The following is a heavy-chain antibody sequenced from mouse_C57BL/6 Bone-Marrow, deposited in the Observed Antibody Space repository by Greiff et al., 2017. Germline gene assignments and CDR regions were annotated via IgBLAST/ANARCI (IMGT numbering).Heavy chain of an antibody. V-gene: IGHV1-42*01. CDR2: INPSTGGT. J-gene: IGHJ1*03. D-gene: IGHD1-1*01. Sequence: EVQLQQSGPELVKPGASVKISCKASGYSFTGYYMNWVKQSPEKSLEWIGEINPSTGGTTYNQKFKAKATLTVDKSSSTAYMQLKILTSEDSAVYYCAREGVDWYFDVWGTGTTVTVSS. CDR3: AREGVDWYFDV. CDR1: GYSFTGYY.